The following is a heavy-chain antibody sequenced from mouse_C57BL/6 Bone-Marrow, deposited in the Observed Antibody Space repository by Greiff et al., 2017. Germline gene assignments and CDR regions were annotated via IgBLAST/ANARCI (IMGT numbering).Heavy chain of an antibody. J-gene: IGHJ1*03. D-gene: IGHD4-1*01. CDR2: IDPANGNT. Sequence: VQLQQSVAELVRPGASVKLSCTASGFNIKNTYMHWVKQRPEQGLEWIGRIDPANGNTKYAPQFPGKATITADTSSHTAYLQLSSLTSEDTAIYYCARGALSGYWYVDVWGTGTTVTVSS. CDR3: ARGALSGYWYVDV. CDR1: GFNIKNTY. V-gene: IGHV14-3*01.